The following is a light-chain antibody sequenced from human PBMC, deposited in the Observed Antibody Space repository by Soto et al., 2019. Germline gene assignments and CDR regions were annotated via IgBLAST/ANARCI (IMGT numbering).Light chain of an antibody. J-gene: IGKJ1*01. V-gene: IGKV1-5*03. CDR1: QSISTY. CDR2: KAS. CDR3: QHFNEYSGT. Sequence: DIQMTQSPSTLSASIGDRVTITCRASQSISTYLAWYQQKPGKAPKLLIYKASSLESGVPSRFSGSGSGTEFTLTISSLQPDDFATYYCQHFNEYSGTFGQGTKVEI.